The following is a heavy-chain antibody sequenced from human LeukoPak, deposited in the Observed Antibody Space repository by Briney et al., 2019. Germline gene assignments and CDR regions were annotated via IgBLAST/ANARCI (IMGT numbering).Heavy chain of an antibody. CDR3: ARPYDSSGYYYL. Sequence: SETLSLTRTVSGGSISSYYWSWIRQPPGKGLEWIGSIYYSGSTYYNPSLKSRVTISVDTSKNQFSLKLSSVTAADTAVYYCARPYDSSGYYYLWGQGTLVTVSS. J-gene: IGHJ5*02. CDR1: GGSISSYY. V-gene: IGHV4-39*01. D-gene: IGHD3-22*01. CDR2: IYYSGST.